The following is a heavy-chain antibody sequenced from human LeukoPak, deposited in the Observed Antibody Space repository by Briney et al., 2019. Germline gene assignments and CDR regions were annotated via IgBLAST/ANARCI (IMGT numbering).Heavy chain of an antibody. V-gene: IGHV3-23*01. CDR3: AKRGVVIRVILVGFHKEAYYFDS. J-gene: IGHJ4*02. CDR2: ISDSGGRT. D-gene: IGHD3-22*01. CDR1: GITLSNYG. Sequence: GGSLRLSCVVSGITLSNYGMSWVRQAPGKGLEWVAGISDSGGRTNYADSVKGRFTISRDSPKNTLYLQMNSLRAEDPAVYLCAKRGVVIRVILVGFHKEAYYFDSWGQGALVTVSS.